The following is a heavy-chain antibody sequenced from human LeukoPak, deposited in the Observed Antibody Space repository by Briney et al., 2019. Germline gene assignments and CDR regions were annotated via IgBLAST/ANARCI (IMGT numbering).Heavy chain of an antibody. J-gene: IGHJ4*02. CDR3: AKDLRPDGVDNFDH. Sequence: GGSLRLSCAASGFNFNSYTMNWVRQAPGKGLQWVANILASGSPTYYADSVKGRFIISRDNSKNTVYLQMNSLRVEDAAIYYCAKDLRPDGVDNFDHWGQGILVTVSS. D-gene: IGHD2-8*01. CDR2: ILASGSPT. V-gene: IGHV3-23*01. CDR1: GFNFNSYT.